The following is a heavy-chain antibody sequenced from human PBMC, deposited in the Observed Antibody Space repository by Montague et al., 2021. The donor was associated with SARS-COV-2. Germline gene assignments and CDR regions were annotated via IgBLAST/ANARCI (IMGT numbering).Heavy chain of an antibody. J-gene: IGHJ4*02. CDR2: ISISSSNI. CDR1: GLTFSSYS. V-gene: IGHV3-21*01. CDR3: ARDHYDILNGYYY. Sequence: SLRLSCAASGLTFSSYSMNWVRQAPGKGLEWVSSISISSSNIYYADSVKGRFTISRDNSKNTLYLQMNSLRAEDTAEYYCARDHYDILNGYYYWGQGTLVTVSS. D-gene: IGHD3-9*01.